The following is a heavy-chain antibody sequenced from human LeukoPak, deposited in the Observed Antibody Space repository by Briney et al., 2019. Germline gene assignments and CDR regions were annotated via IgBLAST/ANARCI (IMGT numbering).Heavy chain of an antibody. V-gene: IGHV4-34*01. CDR3: ARGGGYNWFDP. CDR2: INHSGST. CDR1: GGSFSGYF. J-gene: IGHJ5*02. Sequence: SETLSLTCAVYGGSFSGYFWSWIRQPPGKGLEWIGEINHSGSTNYNPSLKSRVTISVDTSKNQFSLKLSSVTAADTAVFYCARGGGYNWFDPRGEGTPVTVSS.